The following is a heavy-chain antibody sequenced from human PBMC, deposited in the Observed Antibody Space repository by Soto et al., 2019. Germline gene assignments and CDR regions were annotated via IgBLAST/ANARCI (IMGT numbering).Heavy chain of an antibody. CDR1: SDSISSYY. Sequence: QVQLQESGPGLVKPSETLSLTCTVSSDSISSYYWSWIRQPPGKRLEWIGYISYSGSTAYNPSLKSRVTISGETSKNQFSLKVSSVTAADTAVYYCARGTSWQLPFDYWGQGTLVTVSS. CDR2: ISYSGST. J-gene: IGHJ4*02. D-gene: IGHD6-13*01. CDR3: ARGTSWQLPFDY. V-gene: IGHV4-59*01.